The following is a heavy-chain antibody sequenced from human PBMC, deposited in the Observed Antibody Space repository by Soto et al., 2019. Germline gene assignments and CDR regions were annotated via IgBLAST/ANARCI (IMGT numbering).Heavy chain of an antibody. D-gene: IGHD6-13*01. Sequence: ASVKVSCKVSGYTFTSYGIHWVRQAPGQRLEWMGWINAANGDTKYSPKFQGRVTIARDTSASTAYMELSSLRSEDTAVYYCVRRHVSATGVDWFDPWGQGTLVTVSS. V-gene: IGHV1-3*01. CDR2: INAANGDT. CDR3: VRRHVSATGVDWFDP. J-gene: IGHJ5*02. CDR1: GYTFTSYG.